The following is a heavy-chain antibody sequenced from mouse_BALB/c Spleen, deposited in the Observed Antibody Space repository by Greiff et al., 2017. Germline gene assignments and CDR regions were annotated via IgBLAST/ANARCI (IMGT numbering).Heavy chain of an antibody. CDR2: ISDGGSYT. V-gene: IGHV5-4*02. D-gene: IGHD1-1*01. CDR1: GFTFSDYY. Sequence: EVNVVESGGGLVKPGGSLKLSCAASGFTFSDYYMYWVRQTPEKRLEWVATISDGGSYTYYPDSVKGRFTISRDNAKNNLYLQMSSLKSEDTAMYYCARDGAYGSSYRYFDVWGAGTTVTVSS. J-gene: IGHJ1*01. CDR3: ARDGAYGSSYRYFDV.